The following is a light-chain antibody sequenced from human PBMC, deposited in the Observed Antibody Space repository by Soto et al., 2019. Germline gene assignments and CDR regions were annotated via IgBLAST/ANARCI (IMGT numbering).Light chain of an antibody. V-gene: IGKV1-5*01. CDR1: QSISSW. CDR3: QQYYSFPRT. J-gene: IGKJ1*01. CDR2: DAS. Sequence: DIQMTQSPSTLSASVGDRVTITCRASQSISSWLAWYQQKPGKAPKLLIYDASSLESGAPSRFSGSGSGTEFTLTISSLQPEDFATYYCQQYYSFPRTFGQGTKVDI.